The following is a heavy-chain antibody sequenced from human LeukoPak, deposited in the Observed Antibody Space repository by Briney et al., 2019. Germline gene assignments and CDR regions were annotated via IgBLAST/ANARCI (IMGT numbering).Heavy chain of an antibody. V-gene: IGHV3-23*01. CDR1: GFTFSSYA. CDR2: ISGSGGST. Sequence: GGSLRLSCAASGFTFSSYAMSWVRQAPGKGLEWVSAISGSGGSTYYADSVKGRFTISRDNSKNTLYLQMNSLIGEDTAVYYCAKDGAIFGVVITTYYFDYWGQGTLVTVSS. CDR3: AKDGAIFGVVITTYYFDY. J-gene: IGHJ4*02. D-gene: IGHD3-3*01.